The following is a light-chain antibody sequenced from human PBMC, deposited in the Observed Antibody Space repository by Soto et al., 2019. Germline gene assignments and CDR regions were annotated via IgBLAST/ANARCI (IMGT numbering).Light chain of an antibody. J-gene: IGLJ1*01. CDR2: SND. V-gene: IGLV1-44*01. Sequence: QAVVTQPPSASGTPGQRVTISCSGSSSNIGSHTVNWYQQLPGAAPKLLIHSNDQRPSGVPGRFSGSKSGTSASLAISGLQSEDEADYYCAAWDDSLNGYVFGTGTKLTVL. CDR1: SSNIGSHT. CDR3: AAWDDSLNGYV.